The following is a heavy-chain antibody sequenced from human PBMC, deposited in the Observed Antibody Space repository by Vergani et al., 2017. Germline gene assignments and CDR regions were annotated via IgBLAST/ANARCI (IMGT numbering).Heavy chain of an antibody. CDR1: GFTVSSNY. CDR3: AKDKMRCSGGSCYFPNWIDP. CDR2: IYSGGST. V-gene: IGHV3-66*01. D-gene: IGHD2-15*01. Sequence: EVQLVESGGGLVQPGGSLRLSCAASGFTVSSNYMSWVRQAPGKGLEWVSVIYSGGSTYYADSVKGRFTISRDNSKNTLYLQMNSLRAEDTAVYYCAKDKMRCSGGSCYFPNWIDPWGQGTLVTVSS. J-gene: IGHJ5*02.